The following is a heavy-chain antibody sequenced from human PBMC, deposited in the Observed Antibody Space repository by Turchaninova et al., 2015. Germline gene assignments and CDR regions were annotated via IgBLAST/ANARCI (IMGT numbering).Heavy chain of an antibody. CDR3: SRCQRRSVHH. CDR2: TFYRSKWYN. CDR1: GDFVTNNDVA. D-gene: IGHD2-2*01. J-gene: IGHJ5*02. V-gene: IGHV6-1*01. Sequence: AQLQQSGPGLVEPSQTLSLTCAISGDFVTNNDVAWNWIRQSPSRGLEWLGRTFYRSKWYNEYAVSVESRISINSDTSKNQFSLQLNSVTPDDTAVYYLSRCQRRSVHHWAQGTLVTVSS.